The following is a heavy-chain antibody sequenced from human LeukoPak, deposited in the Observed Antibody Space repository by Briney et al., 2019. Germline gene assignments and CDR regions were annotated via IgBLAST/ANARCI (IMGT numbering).Heavy chain of an antibody. CDR1: GYTLTELS. V-gene: IGHV1-24*01. Sequence: ASVKVSCKVSGYTLTELSMHWVRQAPGKVLGWMGGFDPEDGETIYAQKFQGRVTMTEDTSTDTAYMELSSLRSEDTAVYYCATAYSGSWYFDYWGQGTLVTVSS. D-gene: IGHD6-13*01. J-gene: IGHJ4*02. CDR3: ATAYSGSWYFDY. CDR2: FDPEDGET.